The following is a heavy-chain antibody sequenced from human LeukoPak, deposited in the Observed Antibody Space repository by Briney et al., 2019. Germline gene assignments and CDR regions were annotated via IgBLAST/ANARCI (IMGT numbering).Heavy chain of an antibody. D-gene: IGHD6-13*01. CDR3: ARDEYSSSWYFDY. V-gene: IGHV4-39*07. J-gene: IGHJ4*02. CDR1: GGSISSSSYY. Sequence: SETLSLTCTVSGGSISSSSYYWGWIRQPPGKGLKWIGSIYYSGSTYYNPSLKSRVTISVDTSKNQFSLKLSSVTAADTAVYYCARDEYSSSWYFDYWGQGTLVTVSS. CDR2: IYYSGST.